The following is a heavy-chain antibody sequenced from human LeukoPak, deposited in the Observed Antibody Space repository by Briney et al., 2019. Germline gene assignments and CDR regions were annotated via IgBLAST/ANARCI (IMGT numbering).Heavy chain of an antibody. CDR3: ARFLLRGAAFDI. CDR1: GFTVSSNY. V-gene: IGHV3-66*01. CDR2: IYSGGST. J-gene: IGHJ3*02. D-gene: IGHD3-16*01. Sequence: GGSLRLSCAASGFTVSSNYMSWVRQAPGKGLEWVSVIYSGGSTYYADSVKGRFTISRDNSKNTLYLQMNSLRAEDTVVYYCARFLLRGAAFDIWGQGTMVTVSS.